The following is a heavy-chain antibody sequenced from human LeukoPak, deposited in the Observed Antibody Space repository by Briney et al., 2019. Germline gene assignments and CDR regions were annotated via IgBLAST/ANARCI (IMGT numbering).Heavy chain of an antibody. J-gene: IGHJ3*02. CDR2: IYPGDSDT. V-gene: IGHV5-51*01. CDR1: YRFTXYW. CDR3: ASPVYGSGPTFDI. Sequence: YRFTXYWXXWGRPRPXKGLXXXGIIYPGDSDTRYTPSFQGQLTISADKSISTAYLQWSSLKASDTAMYYCASPVYGSGPTFDIWGQGTMVTVSS. D-gene: IGHD3-10*01.